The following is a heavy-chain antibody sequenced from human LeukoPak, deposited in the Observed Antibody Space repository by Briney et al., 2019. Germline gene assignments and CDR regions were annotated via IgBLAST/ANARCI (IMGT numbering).Heavy chain of an antibody. D-gene: IGHD3-3*01. CDR1: GGTFSSYA. CDR2: IIPILGIA. Sequence: SVKVSCKASGGTFSSYAISWVRQAPGQGLEWMGRIIPILGIANYAQKFQGRVTITADKSTSTAYMELSSLRSEDTAVYYCAKSGGGVADAFDIWGQGTMVTVSS. V-gene: IGHV1-69*04. J-gene: IGHJ3*02. CDR3: AKSGGGVADAFDI.